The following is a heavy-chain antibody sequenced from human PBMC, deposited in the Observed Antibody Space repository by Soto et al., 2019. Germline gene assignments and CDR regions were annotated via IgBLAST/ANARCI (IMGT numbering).Heavy chain of an antibody. V-gene: IGHV1-69*02. CDR2: IIPILGIA. Sequence: SVKVSCKASGGTFSIYTISWVRQSPGQGLEWMGRIIPILGIANYAQKFQGRVTITADKSTSTAYMELSSLRSEDTAVYYCARTLGGYSGYDSYGLRPFEYWGQGTLVTVSS. CDR3: ARTLGGYSGYDSYGLRPFEY. D-gene: IGHD5-12*01. CDR1: GGTFSIYT. J-gene: IGHJ4*02.